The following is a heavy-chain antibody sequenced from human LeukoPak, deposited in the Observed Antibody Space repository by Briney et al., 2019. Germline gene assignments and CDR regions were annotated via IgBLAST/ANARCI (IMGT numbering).Heavy chain of an antibody. CDR3: AREALTIFGVVIGADY. J-gene: IGHJ4*02. CDR1: GYSISSGYY. CDR2: IYHSGST. D-gene: IGHD3-3*01. Sequence: SETLSLTCTVSGYSISSGYYWGWIRQPPGKGLEWIGSIYHSGSTYYNPSLKSRVTMSVDTSKNQFSLKLSSVTAADTAVYYCAREALTIFGVVIGADYWGQGTLVTVSS. V-gene: IGHV4-38-2*02.